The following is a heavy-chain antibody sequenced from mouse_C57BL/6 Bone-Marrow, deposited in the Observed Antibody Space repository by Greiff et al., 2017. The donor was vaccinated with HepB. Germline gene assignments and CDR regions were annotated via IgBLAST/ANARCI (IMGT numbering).Heavy chain of an antibody. D-gene: IGHD1-1*01. CDR2: IYPRSGNT. CDR3: ARITTVFDY. J-gene: IGHJ2*01. CDR1: GYTFTSYG. Sequence: QVQLKESGAELARPGASVKLSCKASGYTFTSYGISWVKQRTGQGLEWIGEIYPRSGNTYYNEKFKGKATLTAAKSSSTAYMELRRLTSEDSAVYFCARITTVFDYWGQGTTLTVSS. V-gene: IGHV1-81*01.